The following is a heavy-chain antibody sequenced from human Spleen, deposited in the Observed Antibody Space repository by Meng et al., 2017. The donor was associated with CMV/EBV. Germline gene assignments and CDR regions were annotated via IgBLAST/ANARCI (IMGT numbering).Heavy chain of an antibody. J-gene: IGHJ5*02. CDR3: ARMGNYYDSSGYYWDWFDP. V-gene: IGHV1-18*01. Sequence: SVKGSCKSSGYNFSRYGIGWVRQAPGQGLEWMGQIGASHGNTHYAQKIQGRVSMTTDTSTAYMELRSLRSDDTAVYYCARMGNYYDSSGYYWDWFDPWGQGTLVTVSS. CDR2: IGASHGNT. CDR1: GYNFSRYG. D-gene: IGHD3-22*01.